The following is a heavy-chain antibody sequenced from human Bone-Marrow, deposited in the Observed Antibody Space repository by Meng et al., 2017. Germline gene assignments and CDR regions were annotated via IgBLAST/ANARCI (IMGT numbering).Heavy chain of an antibody. CDR2: INAGNGNT. D-gene: IGHD2-2*01. Sequence: QGQLVQSGTEVKKPGASVKVSCKASGYTFTSYAIHWVRQAPGQRPEWMGWINAGNGNTEDSQKFQGRVTITRDTSASTAYMELSSLTSEDTAVYYCARVYCSSTSCQYYFDYWGQGTLVTVSS. CDR3: ARVYCSSTSCQYYFDY. J-gene: IGHJ4*02. CDR1: GYTFTSYA. V-gene: IGHV1-3*01.